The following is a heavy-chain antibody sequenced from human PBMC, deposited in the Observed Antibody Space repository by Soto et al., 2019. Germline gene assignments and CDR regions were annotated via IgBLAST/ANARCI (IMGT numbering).Heavy chain of an antibody. D-gene: IGHD5-12*01. CDR3: ARDNSGYDSHYFDY. CDR2: IYYSGST. J-gene: IGHJ4*02. Sequence: SETLSLTCPVSGGSISSYYWSWIRQPPGKGLEWIGYIYYSGSTNYNPSLKSRVTISVDTSKNQFSLKLSSVTAADTAVYYCARDNSGYDSHYFDYWGQGTLVTVSS. V-gene: IGHV4-59*01. CDR1: GGSISSYY.